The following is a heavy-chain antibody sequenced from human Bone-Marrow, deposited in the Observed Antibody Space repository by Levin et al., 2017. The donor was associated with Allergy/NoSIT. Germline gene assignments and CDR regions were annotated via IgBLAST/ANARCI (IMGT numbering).Heavy chain of an antibody. CDR2: ISYDGSNK. CDR3: ARGYYGDYVGYFDY. Sequence: GGSLRLSCAASGFTFSSYAMHWVRQAPGKGLEWVAVISYDGSNKYYADSVKGRFTISRDNSKNTLYLQMNSLRAEDTAVYYCARGYYGDYVGYFDYWGQGTLVTVSS. D-gene: IGHD4-17*01. V-gene: IGHV3-30*04. CDR1: GFTFSSYA. J-gene: IGHJ4*02.